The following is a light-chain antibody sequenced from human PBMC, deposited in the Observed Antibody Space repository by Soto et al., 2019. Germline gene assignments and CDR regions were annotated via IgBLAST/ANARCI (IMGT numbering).Light chain of an antibody. CDR2: EVS. CDR3: SSYTSSGTLV. CDR1: SSDIGGYNF. Sequence: QSVLTQPASVSGSPGQSITISCTGTSSDIGGYNFVSWYQQHPGKAPKIVIYEVSDRPSGGSNRFSGSKSGNTASLSISGLQSEDEADYYCSSYTSSGTLVFGGGTQLTVL. V-gene: IGLV2-14*03. J-gene: IGLJ3*02.